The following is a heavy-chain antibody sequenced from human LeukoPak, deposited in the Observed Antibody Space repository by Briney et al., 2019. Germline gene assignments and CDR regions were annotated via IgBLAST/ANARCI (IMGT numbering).Heavy chain of an antibody. CDR1: GFPFSTHS. CDR2: IGTAGDT. D-gene: IGHD3-22*01. J-gene: IGHJ4*02. Sequence: GGSLRLSCAASGFPFSTHSLNWVRQATGRGLEWVSAIGTAGDTYYPGSVKGRFTISRENAKNSLYLQMNSLRAGDTAVYYCARAYSSGYYSAFDYWGQGTLVTVSS. V-gene: IGHV3-13*01. CDR3: ARAYSSGYYSAFDY.